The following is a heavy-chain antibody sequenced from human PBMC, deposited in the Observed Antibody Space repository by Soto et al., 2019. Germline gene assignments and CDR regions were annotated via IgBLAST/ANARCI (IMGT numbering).Heavy chain of an antibody. Sequence: QVQLQESGPGLVKPSETLSLTCTVSGDSISNDYWSWIRQPPGKALEWIAYVYYSGTSNYNPSLTSRVTISINTSKNQFSLRLSSVTAADTAVYYCARDSGIGAFDLWGQGTMVTVAS. CDR1: GDSISNDY. CDR2: VYYSGTS. V-gene: IGHV4-59*01. CDR3: ARDSGIGAFDL. D-gene: IGHD6-13*01. J-gene: IGHJ3*01.